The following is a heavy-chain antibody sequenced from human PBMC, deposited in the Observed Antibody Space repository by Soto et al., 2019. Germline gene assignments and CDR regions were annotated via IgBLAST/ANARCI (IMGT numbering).Heavy chain of an antibody. Sequence: PSETLSLTCAVYGGSFSGYYWSWIRQPPGKGLEWIGEINHSGSTNYNPSLKSRVTISVDTSKNQFSLKLSSVTAADTAVYYCARARGYCSSTSCFLWFDPWGQGTLVTVSS. J-gene: IGHJ5*02. CDR2: INHSGST. V-gene: IGHV4-34*01. CDR1: GGSFSGYY. D-gene: IGHD2-2*01. CDR3: ARARGYCSSTSCFLWFDP.